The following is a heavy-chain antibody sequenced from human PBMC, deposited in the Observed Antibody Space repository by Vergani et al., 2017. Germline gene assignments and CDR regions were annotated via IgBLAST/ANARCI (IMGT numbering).Heavy chain of an antibody. J-gene: IGHJ6*03. D-gene: IGHD1-26*01. CDR2: INHSGST. V-gene: IGHV4-34*01. CDR3: ARGYSGSYYFPYYYYMDV. Sequence: QVQLQQWGAGLLKTSETLSLTRAVYGGSFSGYYWSWIRQPPGKGLEWIGEINHSGSTNYNPSLKSRVTISVDTSKNQFSLKLSSVTAADTAVYYCARGYSGSYYFPYYYYMDVWGKGP. CDR1: GGSFSGYY.